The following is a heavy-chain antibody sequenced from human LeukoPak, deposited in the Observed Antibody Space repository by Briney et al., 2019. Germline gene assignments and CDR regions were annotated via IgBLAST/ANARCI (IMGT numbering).Heavy chain of an antibody. CDR1: GGTFSSFA. D-gene: IGHD2-2*01. J-gene: IGHJ6*03. V-gene: IGHV1-69*06. CDR2: IIPIFGTT. CDR3: ASGVVVVPAAVYYYYYMDV. Sequence: GSSVKVSCKTSGGTFSSFAITWVRQTPGQGLEWMGGIIPIFGTTNYAQKFQDRVTITADKSTSTAYMKLSSLRSEDTAVYYCASGVVVVPAAVYYYYYMDVWGKGTTVTISS.